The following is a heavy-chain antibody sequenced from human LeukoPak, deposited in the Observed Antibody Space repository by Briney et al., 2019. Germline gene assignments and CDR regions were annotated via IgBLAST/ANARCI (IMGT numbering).Heavy chain of an antibody. Sequence: GASVKVSCKASGYTFTSYVLSRVRQAPGQGIEWMGWINTNTGNSKNAQGFTGRVVFSLDTSVSTAFLQMSSLKDEATAAYYCARDLTKTPPPQIRGVYYTFDYWGQGTLVTVSS. CDR3: ARDLTKTPPPQIRGVYYTFDY. CDR1: GYTFTSYV. CDR2: INTNTGNS. D-gene: IGHD3-10*01. J-gene: IGHJ4*02. V-gene: IGHV7-4-1*02.